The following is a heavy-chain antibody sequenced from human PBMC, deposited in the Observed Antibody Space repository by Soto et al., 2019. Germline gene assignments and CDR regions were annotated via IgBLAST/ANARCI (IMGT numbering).Heavy chain of an antibody. D-gene: IGHD5-12*01. CDR2: IYHSGST. CDR3: ARGKVEMATITQYYFDY. J-gene: IGHJ4*02. CDR1: GYSISSGYY. Sequence: SETLSLTCAVSGYSISSGYYWGLIRQPPGKGLEWIGSIYHSGSTYYNPSLKSRVTISVDTSKNQFSLKLSSVTAADTAVYYCARGKVEMATITQYYFDYWGQGTLVTVSS. V-gene: IGHV4-38-2*01.